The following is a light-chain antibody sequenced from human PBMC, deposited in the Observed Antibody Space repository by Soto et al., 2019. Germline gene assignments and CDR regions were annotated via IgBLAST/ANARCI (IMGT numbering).Light chain of an antibody. V-gene: IGLV2-14*01. J-gene: IGLJ2*01. CDR3: SSYTSSSTRV. Sequence: QSALTQPASVSGSPGQSITISCTGTSSDVGGYNYVSLYQQHPGKAPKLMIYDVSNRPSGVSNRFSGSKSGNTASLTISGLQAEDEADYYCSSYTSSSTRVFGGATKLTVL. CDR2: DVS. CDR1: SSDVGGYNY.